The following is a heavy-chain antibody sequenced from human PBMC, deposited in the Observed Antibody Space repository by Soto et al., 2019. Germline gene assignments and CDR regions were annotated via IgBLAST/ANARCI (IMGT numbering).Heavy chain of an antibody. J-gene: IGHJ6*03. CDR1: GFTVSSNY. CDR2: IYSGGST. CDR3: ARGGERADFWSGYHPSLSHHYYYYMDV. D-gene: IGHD3-3*01. V-gene: IGHV3-66*01. Sequence: GGSLRLSCAASGFTVSSNYMSWVRQAPGKGLEWVSVIYSGGSTYYADSVKGRFTISRDNSKNTLYLQMNSLRAEDTAVYYCARGGERADFWSGYHPSLSHHYYYYMDVWGKGTTVTVSS.